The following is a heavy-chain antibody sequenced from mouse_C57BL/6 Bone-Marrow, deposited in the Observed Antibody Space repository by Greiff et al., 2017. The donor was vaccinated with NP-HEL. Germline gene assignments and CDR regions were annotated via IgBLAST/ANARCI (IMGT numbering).Heavy chain of an antibody. CDR1: GYSITSGYY. Sequence: EVQLQESGPGLVKPSQSLSLTCSVTGYSITSGYYWNWLRQFPGNKLEWMGYISYDGSNNYNPSLKNRISITRDTSKNQFFLKLNSVTTKDTATDYCARDRGYYDYWGQGTTLTVAS. D-gene: IGHD2-3*01. V-gene: IGHV3-6*01. J-gene: IGHJ2*01. CDR3: ARDRGYYDY. CDR2: ISYDGSN.